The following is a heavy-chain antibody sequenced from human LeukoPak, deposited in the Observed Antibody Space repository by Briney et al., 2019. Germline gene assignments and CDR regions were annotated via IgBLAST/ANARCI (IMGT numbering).Heavy chain of an antibody. V-gene: IGHV1-69*05. Sequence: SVKVACKASGGTFSSYAISWVRQAPGQGLEWMGGIIPIFGTANYAQKFQGRVTITTDESTSTAYMELSSLRSEDTAVYYCASRRTTGTTRPVDYWGQGTLVTVSS. J-gene: IGHJ4*02. D-gene: IGHD1-1*01. CDR1: GGTFSSYA. CDR2: IIPIFGTA. CDR3: ASRRTTGTTRPVDY.